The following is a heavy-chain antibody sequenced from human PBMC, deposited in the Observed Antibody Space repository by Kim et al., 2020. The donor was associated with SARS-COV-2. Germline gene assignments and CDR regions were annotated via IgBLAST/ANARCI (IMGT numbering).Heavy chain of an antibody. V-gene: IGHV3-15*01. CDR1: GFSFSDAW. CDR2: IKSKTDGGTT. D-gene: IGHD3-3*01. Sequence: GSLRLSCAASGFSFSDAWMSWVRQAPGKGLEWVGRIKSKTDGGTTNYAAPVKGRFTISRDDSKNTLYLQMNSLKTEDTAVYYCTTGRDGVVNDAFDIWGQGTMVTVSS. J-gene: IGHJ3*02. CDR3: TTGRDGVVNDAFDI.